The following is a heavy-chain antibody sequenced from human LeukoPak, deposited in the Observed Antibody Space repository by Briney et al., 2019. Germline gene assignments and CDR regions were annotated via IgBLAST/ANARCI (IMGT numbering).Heavy chain of an antibody. CDR1: GGSISSGGYY. CDR3: ASRSDSSGYSFDY. J-gene: IGHJ4*02. D-gene: IGHD3-22*01. Sequence: SETLSLTCTVSGGSISSGGYYWSWIRQHPGKGLEWIGYIYYSGSTYYNPSLKSRVTISVDTSKNQFSLKLSSVTAADTAVYYCASRSDSSGYSFDYWGQGTLVTVSS. V-gene: IGHV4-31*03. CDR2: IYYSGST.